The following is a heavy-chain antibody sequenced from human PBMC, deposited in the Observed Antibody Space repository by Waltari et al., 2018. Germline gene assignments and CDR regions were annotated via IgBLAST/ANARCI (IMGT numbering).Heavy chain of an antibody. CDR2: INRRGDTT. J-gene: IGHJ4*02. V-gene: IGHV3-48*02. CDR1: GLTFSDYN. D-gene: IGHD6-19*01. CDR3: VTDVSGWYVN. Sequence: EVQLVQSGGALVQSGESLRLSCAASGLTFSDYNMRWVRQAPGKGLEWISYINRRGDTTYYADSVKGRFTISRDNANNSLFLQINSLRDDDTAVYYCVTDVSGWYVNWGQGTSVTVSS.